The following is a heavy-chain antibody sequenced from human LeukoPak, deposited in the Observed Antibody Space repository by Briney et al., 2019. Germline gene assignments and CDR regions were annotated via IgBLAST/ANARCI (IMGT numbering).Heavy chain of an antibody. J-gene: IGHJ4*02. CDR2: IYYSGST. D-gene: IGHD2-2*01. Sequence: SETLSLTCTVSGGSISSYYWSWIRQPPGKGLEWIGYIYYSGSTNYNPSLKSRVTISVDTSKNQLSLKLSSVTAADTAVYYCAMYKTGPAAFDYWGQGTLVTVSS. CDR1: GGSISSYY. V-gene: IGHV4-59*01. CDR3: AMYKTGPAAFDY.